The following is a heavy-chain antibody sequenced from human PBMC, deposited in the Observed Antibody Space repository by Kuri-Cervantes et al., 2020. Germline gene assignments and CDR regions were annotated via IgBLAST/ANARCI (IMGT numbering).Heavy chain of an antibody. Sequence: SVKVSCKASGGTFSSYAISWVRQAPGQGLEWMGGIIPIFGTANYAQKFQGRVTIIADESTSTAYMELSSLRSEDTAVYYCARDIVVVGPLLYYYYYGMDVWGQGTTVTVSS. CDR2: IIPIFGTA. CDR1: GGTFSSYA. V-gene: IGHV1-69*13. CDR3: ARDIVVVGPLLYYYYYGMDV. D-gene: IGHD2-2*01. J-gene: IGHJ6*02.